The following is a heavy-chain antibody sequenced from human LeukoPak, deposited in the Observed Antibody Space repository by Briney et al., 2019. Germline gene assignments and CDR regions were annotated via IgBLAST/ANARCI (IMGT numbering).Heavy chain of an antibody. CDR1: GFTFSSYA. V-gene: IGHV3-30*04. J-gene: IGHJ4*02. CDR3: ARVDTAMVFDY. D-gene: IGHD5-18*01. Sequence: GGSLRLSCAASGFTFSSYAMHWVRQAPGKGLEWVAVTSYDGSNKYYADSVKGRFTISRDNSKNTLYLQMNSLRAEDTAVYYCARVDTAMVFDYWGQGTLVTVSS. CDR2: TSYDGSNK.